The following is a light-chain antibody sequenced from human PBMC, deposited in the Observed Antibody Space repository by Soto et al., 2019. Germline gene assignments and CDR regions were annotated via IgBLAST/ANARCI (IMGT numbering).Light chain of an antibody. CDR1: SSDIGSYNR. J-gene: IGLJ1*01. CDR3: NSYTTSSTYV. Sequence: QSVLTQPASVSGSPGQSIAISCTGTSSDIGSYNRVSWYQQPPGTAPRLIIHDVSNRPSGVSTRFSGSKSGNTASLTISGLQAEDEAEYFCNSYTTSSTYVLGTGTKVTVL. CDR2: DVS. V-gene: IGLV2-14*01.